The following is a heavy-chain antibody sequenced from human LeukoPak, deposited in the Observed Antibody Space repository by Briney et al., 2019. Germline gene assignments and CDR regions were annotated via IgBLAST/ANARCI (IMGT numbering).Heavy chain of an antibody. Sequence: ETLSLTCAVSGGSISSSNWWSWVRQAPGKGLEWVSAISGSGGSTYYADSVKGRFTISRDNSKNTLYLQMNSLRAEDTAVYYCAKGYPHCSGGSCYSPFDYWGQGTLVTVSS. V-gene: IGHV3-23*01. D-gene: IGHD2-15*01. CDR3: AKGYPHCSGGSCYSPFDY. J-gene: IGHJ4*02. CDR2: ISGSGGST. CDR1: GGSISSSN.